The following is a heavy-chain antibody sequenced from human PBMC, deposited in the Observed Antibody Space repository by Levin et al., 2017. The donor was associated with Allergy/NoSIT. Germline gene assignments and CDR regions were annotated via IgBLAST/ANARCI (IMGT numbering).Heavy chain of an antibody. CDR2: TYYRSKWYN. CDR3: ARDLLIASRLRSNYFDY. D-gene: IGHD6-6*01. Sequence: SETLSLTCAISGDSVSSNSAAWNWIRQSPSRGLEWLGRTYYRSKWYNDYAVSVKSRIIINPDTSKNQFSLHLNSVTPEDTAVYYCARDLLIASRLRSNYFDYWGQGILVTVSS. CDR1: GDSVSSNSAA. J-gene: IGHJ4*02. V-gene: IGHV6-1*01.